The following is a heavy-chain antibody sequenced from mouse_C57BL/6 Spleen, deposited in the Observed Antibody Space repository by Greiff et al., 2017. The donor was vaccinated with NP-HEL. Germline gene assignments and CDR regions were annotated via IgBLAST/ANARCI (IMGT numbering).Heavy chain of an antibody. Sequence: EVKLVESGGGLVQPGGSLKLSCAASGFTFSDYYMYWVRQTPEKRLEWVAYISSGGDYIYYADTVKGRFTISRDNARNTLYLQMSSLKSEDTAMYYCTRDNAMDYWGQGTSVTVSS. V-gene: IGHV5-9-1*02. J-gene: IGHJ4*01. CDR2: ISSGGDYI. CDR3: TRDNAMDY. CDR1: GFTFSDYY.